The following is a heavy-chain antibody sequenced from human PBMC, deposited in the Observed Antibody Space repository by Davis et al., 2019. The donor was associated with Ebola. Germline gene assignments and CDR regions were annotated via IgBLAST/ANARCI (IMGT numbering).Heavy chain of an antibody. CDR2: INSDGSTT. CDR1: GFTLGNYW. D-gene: IGHD3-22*01. Sequence: GESLKISCAASGFTLGNYWMHWVRQAPGEVLEWVSRINSDGSTTSYADSVKGRFTISRDNAKNTLYLQLSSLSAEDTAVYYCARVFFPQDFDSSAYYPNWGQGTLVTVSS. J-gene: IGHJ4*02. CDR3: ARVFFPQDFDSSAYYPN. V-gene: IGHV3-74*01.